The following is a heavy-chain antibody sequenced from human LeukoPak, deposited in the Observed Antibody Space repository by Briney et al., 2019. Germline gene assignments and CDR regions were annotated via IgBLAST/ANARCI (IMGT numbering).Heavy chain of an antibody. D-gene: IGHD3-10*01. CDR1: GGSVSSGSYY. CDR2: IYYSGST. J-gene: IGHJ4*02. Sequence: KPSETLSLTCTVSGGSVSSGSYYWSWIRQPPGKGLEWIGYIYYSGSTNYNPSLKSRVTISVDTSKNQFSLKLSSVTAADTAVYYCAGFPVKYYYGSGSTFDYWGQGTLVTVSS. V-gene: IGHV4-61*01. CDR3: AGFPVKYYYGSGSTFDY.